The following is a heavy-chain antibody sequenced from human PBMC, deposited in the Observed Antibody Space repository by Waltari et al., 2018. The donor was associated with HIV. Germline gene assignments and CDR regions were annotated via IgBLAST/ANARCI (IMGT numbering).Heavy chain of an antibody. D-gene: IGHD1-1*01. CDR1: GFPFRTFW. J-gene: IGHJ3*01. CDR2: IKQDGSDK. V-gene: IGHV3-7*01. Sequence: EVQLVESGGGLVQPGGSLRLACAASGFPFRTFWMSGVRQAPGKGLEWVANIKQDGSDKYYVDSVKGRFTISRDNAKQFLYLQMNSLRVEDTAIYFCARAPLVVQAFDLWGQGTMVTVAS. CDR3: ARAPLVVQAFDL.